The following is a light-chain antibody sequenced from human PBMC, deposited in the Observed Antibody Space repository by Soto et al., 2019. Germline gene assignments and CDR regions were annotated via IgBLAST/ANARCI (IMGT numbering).Light chain of an antibody. J-gene: IGKJ1*01. V-gene: IGKV2-28*01. CDR3: MQPLQSWT. CDR2: LGS. CDR1: QSLLSSNGYNY. Sequence: DIVMTQSPLSLPVTPGEPASISCRSTQSLLSSNGYNYLDWYLQKPGQSPKLLIYLGSNRASGVPDRFSGSGSGTDFTLKIRRVEAEDVGVYYCMQPLQSWTFGQGTKVDIK.